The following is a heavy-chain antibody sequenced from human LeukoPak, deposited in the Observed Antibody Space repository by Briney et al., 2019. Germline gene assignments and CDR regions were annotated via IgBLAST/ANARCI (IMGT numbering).Heavy chain of an antibody. Sequence: GGSLRLSCAASGFTFDDYAMHWVRQAPGKGLAWVSGISWNSGSIGYADSVKGRFTISRDNAKNSLYLQMNSLRAEDTALYYCAKERLSTYYYGMDVWGQGTTVTVSS. J-gene: IGHJ6*02. CDR1: GFTFDDYA. CDR2: ISWNSGSI. V-gene: IGHV3-9*01. CDR3: AKERLSTYYYGMDV.